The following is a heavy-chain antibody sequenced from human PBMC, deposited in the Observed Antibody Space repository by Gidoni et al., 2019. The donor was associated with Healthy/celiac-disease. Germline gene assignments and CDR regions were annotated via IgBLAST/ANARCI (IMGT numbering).Heavy chain of an antibody. CDR3: ARALSSGSYPNWFDP. CDR2: ISSSSSYI. D-gene: IGHD1-26*01. J-gene: IGHJ5*02. CDR1: GFTFSSYS. Sequence: EVQLVESGGGLVKPGGSLRLSCAASGFTFSSYSMNWVRQAPGKGLEWVSSISSSSSYIYYADSVKGRFTISRDNAKNSLYLQMNSLRAEDTAVYYCARALSSGSYPNWFDPWGQGTLVTVSS. V-gene: IGHV3-21*01.